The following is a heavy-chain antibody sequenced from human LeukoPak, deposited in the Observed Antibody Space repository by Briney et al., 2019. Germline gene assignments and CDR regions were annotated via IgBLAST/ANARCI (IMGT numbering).Heavy chain of an antibody. CDR2: IYPGDSDT. Sequence: GESLKISCKGSGYSFTSYWIGWVRQMPGKGLEWMGIIYPGDSDTRYSPSFQGQATISADKSISTAYLQWSSLKASDTAMYYCARHEWDYYDSSGFDYWGQGTLVTVSS. CDR3: ARHEWDYYDSSGFDY. D-gene: IGHD3-22*01. CDR1: GYSFTSYW. J-gene: IGHJ4*02. V-gene: IGHV5-51*01.